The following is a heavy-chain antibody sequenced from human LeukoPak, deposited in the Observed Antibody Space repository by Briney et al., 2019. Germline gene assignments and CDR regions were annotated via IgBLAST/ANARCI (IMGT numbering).Heavy chain of an antibody. D-gene: IGHD6-19*01. Sequence: SVKVSCKASGGTFSSYAISWVRQAPGQGLGWMGRIIPILGIANYAQKFQGRVTITADKSTSTAYMELSSLRSEDTAVYYCASVLSGIAVAGSFDPWGQGTLVTVSS. V-gene: IGHV1-69*04. J-gene: IGHJ5*02. CDR3: ASVLSGIAVAGSFDP. CDR2: IIPILGIA. CDR1: GGTFSSYA.